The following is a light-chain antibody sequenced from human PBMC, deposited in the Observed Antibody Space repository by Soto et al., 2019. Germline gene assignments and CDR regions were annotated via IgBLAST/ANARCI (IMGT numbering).Light chain of an antibody. CDR2: GAS. CDR1: QSVSSN. J-gene: IGKJ2*01. CDR3: QQYNDWPPYT. Sequence: EIVMTQSPATLSVSPGERATLSCRASQSVSSNLAWYQQKPGQAPRLLIYGASTRATGIPARFSGTESGTEFTLTISSLQSEDVSVYCCQQYNDWPPYTFGQGTKLEIK. V-gene: IGKV3-15*01.